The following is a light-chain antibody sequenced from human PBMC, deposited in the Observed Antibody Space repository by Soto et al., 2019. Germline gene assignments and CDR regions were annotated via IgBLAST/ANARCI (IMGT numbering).Light chain of an antibody. J-gene: IGLJ3*02. CDR3: QVWDSSDWV. CDR1: NIGRKS. CDR2: DES. V-gene: IGLV3-21*02. Sequence: SYELTQPPSVSVAPGQTASITCGGNNIGRKSVHWYQQKPGQAPVLVVYDESDRPSGIPERFSGSKSGNTATLTISRVEAGDEADYHCQVWDSSDWVFGGGTKVTVL.